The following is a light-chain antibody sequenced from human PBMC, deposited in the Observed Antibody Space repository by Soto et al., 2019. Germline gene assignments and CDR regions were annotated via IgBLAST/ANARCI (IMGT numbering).Light chain of an antibody. Sequence: DIQMTQSPSTLSASVGDRVTITCRASQSITDWLAWYQQKPGEAPKLLIYKASSLESGVPSRFSGSGSATEFTLTISSLQPDDFATYYCQQYSSHSTFGQGTKLEIK. CDR3: QQYSSHST. V-gene: IGKV1-5*03. CDR1: QSITDW. J-gene: IGKJ2*01. CDR2: KAS.